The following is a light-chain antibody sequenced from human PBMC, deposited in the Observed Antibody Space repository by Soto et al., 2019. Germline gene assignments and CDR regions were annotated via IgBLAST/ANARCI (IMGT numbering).Light chain of an antibody. Sequence: DIQMTQSPSSLSASVGDRVTITCRASQSISSYLNWYQQKPGKAPKFLIYAASSLQSGVPSRFSGGGSGTDFTLTISSLQPEDFATYYCQQSYSTPRTCGQGTKVEIK. J-gene: IGKJ1*01. V-gene: IGKV1-39*01. CDR2: AAS. CDR1: QSISSY. CDR3: QQSYSTPRT.